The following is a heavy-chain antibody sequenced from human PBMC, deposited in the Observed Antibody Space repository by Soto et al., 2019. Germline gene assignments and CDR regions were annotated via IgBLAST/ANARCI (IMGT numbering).Heavy chain of an antibody. D-gene: IGHD3-3*01. CDR3: ARMISGRSGPYYFDA. CDR2: IDWDDAK. J-gene: IGHJ4*02. Sequence: SGPTLVNPTQTLTLTCTCSGFSFSASRISISWIRQPPGKALEWLARIDWDDAKYFNTSLKTRLTVSKDTSKTQVVLTMTNMDPVDTGTYYCARMISGRSGPYYFDAWGQ. CDR1: GFSFSASRIS. V-gene: IGHV2-70*11.